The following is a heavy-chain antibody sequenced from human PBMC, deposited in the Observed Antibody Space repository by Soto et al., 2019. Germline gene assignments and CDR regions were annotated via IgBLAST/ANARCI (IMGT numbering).Heavy chain of an antibody. D-gene: IGHD4-17*01. J-gene: IGHJ3*02. CDR3: ARGNGDSGDAFDI. CDR2: IYYSGST. Sequence: SETLSLTCTVSGGSISSYYWSWIRQPPGKGLEWIGYIYYSGSTNYNPSLKSRVTISVDTSKNQFSLKLSSVTAADTAVYYCARGNGDSGDAFDIWGQGTMVTVSS. CDR1: GGSISSYY. V-gene: IGHV4-59*01.